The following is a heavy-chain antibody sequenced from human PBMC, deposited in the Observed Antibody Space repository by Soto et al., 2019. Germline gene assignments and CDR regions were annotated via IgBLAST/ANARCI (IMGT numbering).Heavy chain of an antibody. V-gene: IGHV3-21*01. CDR1: GFTFSTYI. J-gene: IGHJ4*02. Sequence: GGSLRLSCAASGFTFSTYIMNWVRQAPGKGLEWVSSISGSSNYIYYADSMKGRFTISRDNANNSLYLEMNSLRAEDTAVYYCARDLHSAYDGVLDYWGQGTLVTVSS. D-gene: IGHD5-12*01. CDR3: ARDLHSAYDGVLDY. CDR2: ISGSSNYI.